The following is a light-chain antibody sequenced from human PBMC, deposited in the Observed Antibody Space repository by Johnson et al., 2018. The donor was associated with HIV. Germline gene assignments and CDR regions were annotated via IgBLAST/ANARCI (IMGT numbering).Light chain of an antibody. Sequence: QSVLTQPPSVSAAPGQKVTISCSGSSSNIGNNYVSWYQQLLGTAPKLLIYDNNKRPSGIPDRFSGSKSGTSATLGITGLQTGDEADYYCGTWDSSLSVYVFGTGTKVTVL. V-gene: IGLV1-51*01. CDR2: DNN. CDR1: SSNIGNNY. J-gene: IGLJ1*01. CDR3: GTWDSSLSVYV.